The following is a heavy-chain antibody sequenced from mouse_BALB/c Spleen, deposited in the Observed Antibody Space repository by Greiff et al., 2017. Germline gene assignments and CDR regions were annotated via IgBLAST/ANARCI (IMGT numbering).Heavy chain of an antibody. CDR3: ARGDYYHYWYFDV. CDR2: ISYSGST. D-gene: IGHD1-1*01. V-gene: IGHV3-2*02. CDR1: GYSITSDYA. J-gene: IGHJ1*01. Sequence: DVQLQESGPGLVKPSQSLSLTCTVTGYSITSDYAWNWIRQFPGNKLEWMGYISYSGSTSYNPSLKSRISITRDTSKNQFFLQLNSVTTEDTATYYCARGDYYHYWYFDVWGAGTTVTVSS.